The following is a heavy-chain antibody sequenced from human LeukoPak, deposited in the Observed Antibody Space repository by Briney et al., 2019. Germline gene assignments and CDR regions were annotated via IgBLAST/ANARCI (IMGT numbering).Heavy chain of an antibody. CDR1: GGSIISSSYY. CDR2: IYYSGTT. CDR3: ARSKWGPRRYFDY. Sequence: SETLSLTCTVSGGSIISSSYYWVWIRQPPGKGLEWIASIYYSGTTYYNPSLKSRATISVDTSKNQFSLKVSSVTAADTAVYYCARSKWGPRRYFDYWGQGTLVTVSS. V-gene: IGHV4-39*01. J-gene: IGHJ4*02. D-gene: IGHD7-27*01.